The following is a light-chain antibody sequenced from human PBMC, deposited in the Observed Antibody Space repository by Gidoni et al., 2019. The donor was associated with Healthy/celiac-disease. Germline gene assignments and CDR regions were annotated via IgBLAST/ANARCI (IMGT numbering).Light chain of an antibody. Sequence: ETALTQSPGTLSLSPGDRATRYCRASQRVSSSHLAWYQQKPGQAPRLLIYGASSRATGIPDRFSGSGSGTDFTLTISRLEAEDVAVYYCQQYGSSPRTFGQGTKVEIK. V-gene: IGKV3-20*01. CDR1: QRVSSSH. J-gene: IGKJ1*01. CDR2: GAS. CDR3: QQYGSSPRT.